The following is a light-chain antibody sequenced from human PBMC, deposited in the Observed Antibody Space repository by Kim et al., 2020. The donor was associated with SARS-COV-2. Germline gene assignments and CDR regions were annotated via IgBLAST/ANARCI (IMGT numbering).Light chain of an antibody. V-gene: IGKV3-15*01. CDR1: QSVRSN. J-gene: IGKJ1*01. CDR3: QQYNNWPPWT. Sequence: EIVMTQSPATLSVSPGERATLSCRASQSVRSNLAWYQQKPGQAPRLLIYGASTRATGIPARFSGSGSGTEFTLTISSLQSEDFAVYYCQQYNNWPPWTCGQGTKVDIK. CDR2: GAS.